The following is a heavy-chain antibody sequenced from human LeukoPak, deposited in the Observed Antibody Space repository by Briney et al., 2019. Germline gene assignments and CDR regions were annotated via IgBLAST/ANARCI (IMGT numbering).Heavy chain of an antibody. J-gene: IGHJ3*02. V-gene: IGHV4-59*01. Sequence: SETLSLTCTVSGGSISSYYWSWIRQPPGKGLEYIGYIYYSGTTDSNPSLKSRVTTSVGTSKNQFSLKLSSVTAADTAVYYCARYASNCYSGCAFDIWGQGTTVTVSS. D-gene: IGHD2-15*01. CDR3: ARYASNCYSGCAFDI. CDR2: IYYSGTT. CDR1: GGSISSYY.